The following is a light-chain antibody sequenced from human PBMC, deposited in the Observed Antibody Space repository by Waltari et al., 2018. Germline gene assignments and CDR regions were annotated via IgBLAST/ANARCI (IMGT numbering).Light chain of an antibody. CDR2: STN. CDR3: VLYMGSGTWV. Sequence: QTVVTQEPSFSVSPGVTVTLTCGLSSCSVSTSYSPSWYQQTPGQAPRTLIYSTNTRSSGVPDRFSGSILGNKAALTITGAQADDESDYYCVLYMGSGTWVFGGGTKLTVL. J-gene: IGLJ3*02. V-gene: IGLV8-61*01. CDR1: SCSVSTSYS.